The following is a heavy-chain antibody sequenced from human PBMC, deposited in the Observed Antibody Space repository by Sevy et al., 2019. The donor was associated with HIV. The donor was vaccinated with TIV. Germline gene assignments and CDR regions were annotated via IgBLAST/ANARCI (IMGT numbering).Heavy chain of an antibody. CDR2: ISYDGSNK. CDR1: GFTFSSYA. Sequence: GGSLRRSCAASGFTFSSYAMHWVRQAPGKGLEWVAVISYDGSNKYYADSVKGRFTISRDNSKNTLYLQMDGLRAEDTALYYCARDDETDYYYFDMDVWGQGTTVTVSS. V-gene: IGHV3-30-3*01. CDR3: ARDDETDYYYFDMDV. J-gene: IGHJ6*02.